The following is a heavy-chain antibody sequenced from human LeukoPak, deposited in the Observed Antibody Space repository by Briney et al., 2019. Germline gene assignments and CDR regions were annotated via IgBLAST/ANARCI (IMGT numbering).Heavy chain of an antibody. Sequence: PSETLSLTCTVSGGSISSGGYYWSWIRQPRGKGLEWIGCIYHSGSTYYNPSLKSRVTISVDRSKNQFSLKLSSVTAADTAVYYCARRGVAVAGDYFDYWGQGTLVTVSS. J-gene: IGHJ4*02. V-gene: IGHV4-30-2*01. CDR3: ARRGVAVAGDYFDY. CDR1: GGSISSGGYY. CDR2: IYHSGST. D-gene: IGHD6-19*01.